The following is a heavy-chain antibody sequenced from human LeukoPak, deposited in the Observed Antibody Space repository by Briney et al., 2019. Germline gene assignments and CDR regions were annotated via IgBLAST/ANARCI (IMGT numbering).Heavy chain of an antibody. CDR2: IYPGDSDT. Sequence: GESLKISCKGSGYRFTSYWIGWVRPMPGKGLEWMGVIYPGDSDTRYSPSFQGQVTISADKSISTAYLQWSSLKASDTAMYYCARLIAVAGLYYFDYWGQGTLVTVSS. D-gene: IGHD6-19*01. CDR1: GYRFTSYW. J-gene: IGHJ4*02. V-gene: IGHV5-51*01. CDR3: ARLIAVAGLYYFDY.